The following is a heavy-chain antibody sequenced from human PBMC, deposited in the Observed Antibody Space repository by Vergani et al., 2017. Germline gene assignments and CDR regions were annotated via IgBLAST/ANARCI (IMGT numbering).Heavy chain of an antibody. J-gene: IGHJ3*02. V-gene: IGHV4-30-4*01. D-gene: IGHD2-2*01. Sequence: QVQLQESGPGLVKPSQTLSLTCTVSGGSISSGHYYWSWIRRPPGKGLEWIGHIYYSGSTYYKSSLKSRVTISVDTSNNQFSLKLSSVTAADTAVYYCARETCSSTSCLYHGVAFDIWGQGTMVTVSS. CDR3: ARETCSSTSCLYHGVAFDI. CDR1: GGSISSGHYY. CDR2: IYYSGST.